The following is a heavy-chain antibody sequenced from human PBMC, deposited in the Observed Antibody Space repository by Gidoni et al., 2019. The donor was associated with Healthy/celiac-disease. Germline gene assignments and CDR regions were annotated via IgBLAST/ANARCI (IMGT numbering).Heavy chain of an antibody. Sequence: QVQLVQSGAEVKKPGSSVKVSCKASGGTFSSYTISWVRQAPGQGLEWMGRIIPILGIANYAQKFQSRVTITADKSTSTAYMELSSLRSEDTAVYYCARGYSSGSGEDYWGQGTLVTVSS. CDR2: IIPILGIA. V-gene: IGHV1-69*02. J-gene: IGHJ4*02. CDR3: ARGYSSGSGEDY. CDR1: GGTFSSYT. D-gene: IGHD6-19*01.